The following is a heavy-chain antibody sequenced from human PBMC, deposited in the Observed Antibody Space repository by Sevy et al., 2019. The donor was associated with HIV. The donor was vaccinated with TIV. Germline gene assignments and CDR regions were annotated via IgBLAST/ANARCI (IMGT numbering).Heavy chain of an antibody. CDR3: ASVDTTMITDLDY. Sequence: GGSLRLSCGASGFTFSNYAMSWVRQAPGKGPEWVSGINNGGSTYYADSVQGRFTISRYNSKKMVFLQMNSLKAEDTAVYYCASVDTTMITDLDYWGQGALVTVSS. J-gene: IGHJ4*02. CDR1: GFTFSNYA. D-gene: IGHD5-18*01. CDR2: INNGGST. V-gene: IGHV3-23*01.